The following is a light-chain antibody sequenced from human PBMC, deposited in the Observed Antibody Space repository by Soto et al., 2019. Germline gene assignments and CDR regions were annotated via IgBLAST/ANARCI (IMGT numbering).Light chain of an antibody. CDR3: SSYVAFSNLM. CDR2: EVS. CDR1: SSDVGAYDY. Sequence: QSVLTQPPSASGSPGQSVTISCTGTSSDVGAYDYVSWYQQHPGKAPKLILFEVSKRPSGVPYRFSGSKSGNTASLTVSGLQAEDEADYYCSSYVAFSNLMFGGGTKLTVL. J-gene: IGLJ3*02. V-gene: IGLV2-8*01.